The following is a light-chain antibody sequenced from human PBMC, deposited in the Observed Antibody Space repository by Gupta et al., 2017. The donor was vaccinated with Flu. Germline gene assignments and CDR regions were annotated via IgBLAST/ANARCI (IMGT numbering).Light chain of an antibody. V-gene: IGLV2-23*02. CDR1: SSDFDYYNL. CDR2: EVT. Sequence: ITISCTGTSSDFDYYNLVSWYQQHSGKAPKLLIYEVTERPSGISDRFSGSKSGNTAALTISGLQAEDEANYYCCSFAPISTSVIFGGGTKLTVL. J-gene: IGLJ2*01. CDR3: CSFAPISTSVI.